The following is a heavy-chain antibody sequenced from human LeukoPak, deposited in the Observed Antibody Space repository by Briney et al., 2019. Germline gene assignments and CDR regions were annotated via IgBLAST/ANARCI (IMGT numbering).Heavy chain of an antibody. Sequence: GGSLRLSCTASGFTLSSFGMHWVRQAPGKGLEWVAVISDDGSNTYYADSVKGRFSISRDNSKNTLYLQLNSLRTEDTAVYYCAKDADTATIIYWYFDLWGRGTLVTVSS. D-gene: IGHD5-18*01. J-gene: IGHJ2*01. CDR1: GFTLSSFG. CDR3: AKDADTATIIYWYFDL. CDR2: ISDDGSNT. V-gene: IGHV3-30*18.